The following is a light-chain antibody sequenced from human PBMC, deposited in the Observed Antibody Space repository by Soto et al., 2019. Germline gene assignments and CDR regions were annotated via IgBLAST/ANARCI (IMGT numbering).Light chain of an antibody. CDR2: GTS. CDR1: QSINSY. Sequence: DLQMTQSPSSLSASVGDRVTITCRASQSINSYLNWFQHKPGRAPKLLIYGTSSLQSGVPSRFSGSGSGTDYTLTISSLQAEDVATYYCQQTYSTPHTFGQGTKLEIK. V-gene: IGKV1-39*01. CDR3: QQTYSTPHT. J-gene: IGKJ2*01.